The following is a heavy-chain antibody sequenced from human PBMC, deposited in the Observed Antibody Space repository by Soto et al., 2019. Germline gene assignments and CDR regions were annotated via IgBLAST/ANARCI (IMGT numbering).Heavy chain of an antibody. CDR1: GYTFTGYG. CDR3: ARPSGGYGGYALSLKY. D-gene: IGHD5-12*01. J-gene: IGHJ4*02. Sequence: QVQLVQSGAEVKKPGASVKVSCKASGYTFTGYGLAWVRQAPGQGLEWMGWISAYNGNTLYAQKFQDRLTMTTDTSTSTAYMELRSLRSDDTAVYFCARPSGGYGGYALSLKYWGQGTLVTVSS. V-gene: IGHV1-18*01. CDR2: ISAYNGNT.